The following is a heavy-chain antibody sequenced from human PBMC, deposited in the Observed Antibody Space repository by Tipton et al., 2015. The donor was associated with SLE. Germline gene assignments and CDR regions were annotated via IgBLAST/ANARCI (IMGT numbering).Heavy chain of an antibody. CDR1: GGSISSSNW. CDR2: IYHSGST. CDR3: VRAGDTDAFDI. Sequence: SLRLSCAVSGGSISSSNWWSWVRQPPGKGLEWIGEIYHSGSTNYNPSLKSRVTISVDKSKNQFSLKLSSVTAADTAVYYCVRAGDTDAFDIWGQGTMVTFSS. D-gene: IGHD5-18*01. J-gene: IGHJ3*02. V-gene: IGHV4-4*02.